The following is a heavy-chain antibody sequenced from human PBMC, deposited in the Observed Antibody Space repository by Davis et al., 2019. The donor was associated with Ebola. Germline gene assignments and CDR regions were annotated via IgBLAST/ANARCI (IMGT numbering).Heavy chain of an antibody. D-gene: IGHD3-10*01. Sequence: GESLKISCAASGFTFDDYAMHWVRQAPGKGLEWVSLISGDGGSTYYADSVKGRFTISRDNSKNSLYLQMNSLRTEDTALYYCAKDMRSGIPIYYYYGMDVWGQGTTVTVSS. J-gene: IGHJ6*02. CDR3: AKDMRSGIPIYYYYGMDV. V-gene: IGHV3-43*02. CDR1: GFTFDDYA. CDR2: ISGDGGST.